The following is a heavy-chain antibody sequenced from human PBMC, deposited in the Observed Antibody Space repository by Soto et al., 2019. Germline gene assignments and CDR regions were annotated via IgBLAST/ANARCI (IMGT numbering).Heavy chain of an antibody. D-gene: IGHD2-21*02. Sequence: QVQLQESGPGLVKPSQTLSLTCTVSGGSISSGDYYWSWIRQPPGKGLEWIGYIYYSGSTYYNPSLKSRVTISVDTSKNQFSLKLSSVTAADTAVYYCARDRGLLLAYCGGDCYNNWFDPWGQGTLVTVSS. V-gene: IGHV4-30-4*01. CDR2: IYYSGST. J-gene: IGHJ5*02. CDR1: GGSISSGDYY. CDR3: ARDRGLLLAYCGGDCYNNWFDP.